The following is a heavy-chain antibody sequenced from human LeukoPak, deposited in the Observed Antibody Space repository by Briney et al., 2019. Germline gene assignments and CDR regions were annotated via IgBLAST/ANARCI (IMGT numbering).Heavy chain of an antibody. D-gene: IGHD6-19*01. J-gene: IGHJ4*02. CDR2: IYHSGST. V-gene: IGHV4-38-2*02. CDR3: ARGAVAYYYFDN. Sequence: SETLSLTCTVSGYSISSGYYWGWIRQPPGKGLEWVGNIYHSGSTYYNPSLKSRVTISVDTSKNQFSLKLSSVTAADTAVYYCARGAVAYYYFDNWGQGTLVTVSS. CDR1: GYSISSGYY.